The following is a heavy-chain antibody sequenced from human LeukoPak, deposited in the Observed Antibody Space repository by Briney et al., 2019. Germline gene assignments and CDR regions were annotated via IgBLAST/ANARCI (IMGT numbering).Heavy chain of an antibody. J-gene: IGHJ5*02. CDR2: IDPSDSYT. CDR3: ARQDYYGSGSYYHNWFDP. Sequence: GESLRISCKGSGYSFTSYLISLVRQMPGKGLEWMGRIDPSDSYTNYSPSFQGHVTISADKSISTAYLQWSSLKASDTAMYYCARQDYYGSGSYYHNWFDPWGQGTLVTVSS. V-gene: IGHV5-10-1*01. D-gene: IGHD3-10*01. CDR1: GYSFTSYL.